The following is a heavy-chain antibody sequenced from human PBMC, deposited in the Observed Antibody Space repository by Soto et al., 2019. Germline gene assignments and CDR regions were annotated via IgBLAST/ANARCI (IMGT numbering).Heavy chain of an antibody. V-gene: IGHV3-74*01. CDR1: GFTFNTYG. CDR3: ARDPAMGGFDY. Sequence: GGSLRLSCTTSGFTFNTYGMHWVRQAPGKGLVWVASIRSDGSTTNYADSVKGRFTISRDNAKNTLYLQMNSLRAEDTTVYYCARDPAMGGFDYWGQGTLVTVSS. D-gene: IGHD1-26*01. CDR2: IRSDGSTT. J-gene: IGHJ4*02.